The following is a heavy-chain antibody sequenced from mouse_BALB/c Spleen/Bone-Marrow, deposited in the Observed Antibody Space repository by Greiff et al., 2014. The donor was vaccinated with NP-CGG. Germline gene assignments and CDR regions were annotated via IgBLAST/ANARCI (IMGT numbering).Heavy chain of an antibody. CDR1: GYTFTNFL. CDR2: IAPGTGTT. CDR3: ARYDYAMDY. J-gene: IGHJ4*01. Sequence: DLVKPGASVKLSCKASGYTFTNFLINWIKQRPGQGLEWIGRIAPGTGTTYYNAMFKGKATLTVDTSSSTAYIQLSSLSSEDSAVYFCARYDYAMDYWGQGTSVTVSS. V-gene: IGHV1S41*01. D-gene: IGHD2-3*01.